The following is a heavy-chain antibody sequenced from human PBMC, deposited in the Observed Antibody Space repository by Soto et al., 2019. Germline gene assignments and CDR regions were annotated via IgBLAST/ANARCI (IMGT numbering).Heavy chain of an antibody. CDR3: ARALGSSMVVTSNHDALYM. D-gene: IGHD2-21*02. CDR1: GYSLAGHY. J-gene: IGHJ3*02. CDR2: INPKSGDR. Sequence: ASVKVSCKASGYSLAGHYMHWVRQAPGQGLEWMGWINPKSGDRNYAQKFRGRVTMTRDTSISTAYLELSRLTFDDTAVYFCARALGSSMVVTSNHDALYMWGQGTMVTVSS. V-gene: IGHV1-2*02.